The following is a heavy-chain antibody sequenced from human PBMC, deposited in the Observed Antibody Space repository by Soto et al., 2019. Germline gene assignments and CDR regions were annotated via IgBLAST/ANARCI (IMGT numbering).Heavy chain of an antibody. D-gene: IGHD4-17*01. CDR3: GLDYGDYGGNPPHFDY. J-gene: IGHJ4*02. V-gene: IGHV3-21*01. CDR1: GFTFSSYS. CDR2: ISSSSSYI. Sequence: EVPLVESGGGLVQPGGSLRLSCAASGFTFSSYSMNWVRQAPGKGLEWVSSISSSSSYIYYADSVKGRFTISRDNAKNSLYLQMNRLRAEDTAVYYCGLDYGDYGGNPPHFDYWGQGTLVTVSS.